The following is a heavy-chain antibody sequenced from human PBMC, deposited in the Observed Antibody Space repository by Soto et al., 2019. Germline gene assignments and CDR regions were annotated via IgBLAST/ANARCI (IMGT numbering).Heavy chain of an antibody. CDR1: GFTVSSNY. J-gene: IGHJ4*02. V-gene: IGHV3-53*01. CDR2: IYSGGST. D-gene: IGHD1-26*01. Sequence: EVQLVESGGGLIQPGGSLRLSCAASGFTVSSNYMSWVRQAPGKGLEWVSVIYSGGSTYYADSVRGRFTISRDNSRSTLYLKKNSLRAEDTEVYYCARDTINSGGYYLEYWGQGTLVTVSS. CDR3: ARDTINSGGYYLEY.